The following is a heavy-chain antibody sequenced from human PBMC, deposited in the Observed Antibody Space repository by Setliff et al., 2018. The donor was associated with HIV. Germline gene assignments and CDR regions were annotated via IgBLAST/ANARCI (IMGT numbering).Heavy chain of an antibody. CDR1: GGSISSGGHY. D-gene: IGHD6-6*01. J-gene: IGHJ4*02. Sequence: SSETLSLTCTVSGGSISSGGHYWNWIRPPAGRGMEWIGHVYTSGSSSYNPPLKSRVTISIDTSKNQFSLQLSSVTAADTALYYCARVSYTGSSYIDYWGQGTLVTVSS. V-gene: IGHV4-61*09. CDR2: VYTSGSS. CDR3: ARVSYTGSSYIDY.